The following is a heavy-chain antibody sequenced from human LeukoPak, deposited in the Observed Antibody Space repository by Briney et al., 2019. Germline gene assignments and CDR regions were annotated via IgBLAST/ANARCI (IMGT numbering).Heavy chain of an antibody. CDR1: GGSFSGYY. V-gene: IGHV4-34*01. CDR3: ARSRYWYFDL. CDR2: ITHSGST. J-gene: IGHJ2*01. Sequence: SETLSLTCAVYGGSFSGYYWSWIRQPPGKGLEWIGEITHSGSTNYNPSLKSRVTMSVDTSKNQFSLKLSSVTAADTAVYYCARSRYWYFDLWGRGTLVTVSS.